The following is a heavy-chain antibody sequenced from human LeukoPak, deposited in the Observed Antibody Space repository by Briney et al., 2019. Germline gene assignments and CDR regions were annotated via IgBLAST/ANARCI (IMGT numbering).Heavy chain of an antibody. Sequence: SETLSLTCTVSGGSVSSDSYYWSWLRQPPGKGLEWIGYIYYRGSTDYNPSLKSRVTMSLDTSKNQFSLKLSSVTAADTAVYYCARDLGTWYFDLWGRGTLVTVSS. D-gene: IGHD7-27*01. V-gene: IGHV4-61*01. CDR1: GGSVSSDSYY. CDR2: IYYRGST. CDR3: ARDLGTWYFDL. J-gene: IGHJ2*01.